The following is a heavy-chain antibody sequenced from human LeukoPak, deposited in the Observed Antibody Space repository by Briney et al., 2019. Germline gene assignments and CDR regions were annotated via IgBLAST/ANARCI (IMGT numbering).Heavy chain of an antibody. V-gene: IGHV3-23*01. CDR1: GFTFSSYW. CDR2: ISDNGGGT. Sequence: GGSLRLSCAASGFTFSSYWMSWVRQAPGKGLEWVSGISDNGGGTYYADSVKGRFTISRDNSKNTLFLQMNSLRAEDTAVYYCAKDHIRRDGYSDFDYWGQGTLVTVSS. D-gene: IGHD5-24*01. J-gene: IGHJ4*02. CDR3: AKDHIRRDGYSDFDY.